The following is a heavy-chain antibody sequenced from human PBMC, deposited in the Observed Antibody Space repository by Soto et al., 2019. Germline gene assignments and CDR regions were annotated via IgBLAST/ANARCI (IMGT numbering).Heavy chain of an antibody. Sequence: SVKVSCKASGGTFSSYAISWVRQAPGQGLEWMGGIIPIFGTAHYAQKFQGRVTITADESASTAYMELSSLRSEDTAVYYCARDPKPNYYDSSGYYDTGPWGQGTLVTVSS. CDR1: GGTFSSYA. J-gene: IGHJ4*02. CDR2: IIPIFGTA. CDR3: ARDPKPNYYDSSGYYDTGP. D-gene: IGHD3-22*01. V-gene: IGHV1-69*13.